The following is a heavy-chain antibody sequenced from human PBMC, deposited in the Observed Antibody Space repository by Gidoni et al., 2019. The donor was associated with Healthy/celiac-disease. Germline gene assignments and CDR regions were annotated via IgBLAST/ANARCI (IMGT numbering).Heavy chain of an antibody. Sequence: QVPLVQSGAEVKTPGASVKVSCKASVYTFTSSGLSWVRQAPGQGLEWMGWISAYNGNTNYAQKLQGRVTMTTDTSTSTAYMELRSLRSDDTAVYYCARERGSVTMIVPSDAFDIWGQGTMVTVSS. CDR1: VYTFTSSG. V-gene: IGHV1-18*01. J-gene: IGHJ3*02. D-gene: IGHD3-22*01. CDR2: ISAYNGNT. CDR3: ARERGSVTMIVPSDAFDI.